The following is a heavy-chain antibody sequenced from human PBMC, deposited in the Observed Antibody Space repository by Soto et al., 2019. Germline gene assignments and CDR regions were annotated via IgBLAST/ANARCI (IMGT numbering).Heavy chain of an antibody. CDR3: ARGRGSLGYCSSTSCYERDYYYYYMDV. J-gene: IGHJ6*03. CDR1: GYTFTSYG. V-gene: IGHV1-18*01. D-gene: IGHD2-2*01. CDR2: ISAYNGNT. Sequence: ASVKVSCKASGYTFTSYGISWVRQAPGQGLEWMGWISAYNGNTNYAQKLQGRVTMTTDTSTSTAYMELRSLRSDDTAVYYCARGRGSLGYCSSTSCYERDYYYYYMDVWGKGTTVTVSS.